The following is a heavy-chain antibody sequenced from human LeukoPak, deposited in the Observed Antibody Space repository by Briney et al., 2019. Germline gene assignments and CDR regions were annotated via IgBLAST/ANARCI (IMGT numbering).Heavy chain of an antibody. J-gene: IGHJ6*03. D-gene: IGHD6-13*01. CDR2: ISAYNGNT. CDR3: AREYSSSWHYYYYMDV. CDR1: GYTFTSYG. Sequence: ASVKVSCKASGYTFTSYGISWVRQAPGQGLEWMGWISAYNGNTNYAQKPQGRVTMTTDTSTSTAYMELRSLRSDDTAVYYCAREYSSSWHYYYYMDVWGKGTTVTVSS. V-gene: IGHV1-18*01.